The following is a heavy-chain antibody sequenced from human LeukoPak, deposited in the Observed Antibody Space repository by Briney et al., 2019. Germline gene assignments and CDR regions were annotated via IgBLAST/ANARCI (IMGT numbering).Heavy chain of an antibody. J-gene: IGHJ4*02. D-gene: IGHD4/OR15-4a*01. CDR1: GFSFSNYW. CDR2: IKQDGNEK. Sequence: PGGSPRLSCEASGFSFSNYWMSWVRQAPGKGLEWVANIKQDGNEKYYADSVKGRFTISRDNGKNSLDLQMNSLRADDTAFYYCARDTLGEGEDANYAVYYFDYWGQGTVVTVSS. CDR3: ARDTLGEGEDANYAVYYFDY. V-gene: IGHV3-7*01.